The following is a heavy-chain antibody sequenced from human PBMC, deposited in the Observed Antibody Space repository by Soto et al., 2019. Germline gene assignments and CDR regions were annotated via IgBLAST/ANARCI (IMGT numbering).Heavy chain of an antibody. J-gene: IGHJ4*02. CDR3: ARDPPYYYDSSGYHGSY. CDR2: ISSSSSYI. D-gene: IGHD3-22*01. V-gene: IGHV3-21*01. CDR1: GFTFSSYS. Sequence: GGSLRLSCAASGFTFSSYSMNWVRQAPGKGLEWVSSISSSSSYIYYADSVKGRFTISRDNAKNSLYLQMNSLRAEDTAVYYCARDPPYYYDSSGYHGSYWGQGTLVTVSS.